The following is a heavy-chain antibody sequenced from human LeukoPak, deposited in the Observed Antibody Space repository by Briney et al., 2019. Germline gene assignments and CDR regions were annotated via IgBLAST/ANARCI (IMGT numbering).Heavy chain of an antibody. V-gene: IGHV4-59*08. D-gene: IGHD6-19*01. CDR2: IYYSGIT. J-gene: IGHJ3*02. CDR3: ARHESSGWGGYVFDI. Sequence: SETLSLTCTVSGGSISSYYWSWIRQPPGRGLEWIGYIYYSGITNYNPSLKSRVTISVDTTKNQFSLKLSSVTAADTAVYYCARHESSGWGGYVFDIWGQGTMVTVSS. CDR1: GGSISSYY.